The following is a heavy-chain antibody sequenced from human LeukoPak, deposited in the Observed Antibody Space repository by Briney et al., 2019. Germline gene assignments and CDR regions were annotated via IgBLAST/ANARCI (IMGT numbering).Heavy chain of an antibody. D-gene: IGHD6-19*01. CDR1: GYTFTDYY. V-gene: IGHV1-46*01. J-gene: IGHJ5*02. CDR3: TRTIGYRPVAGLKEKWFDP. CDR2: INPLRGIT. Sequence: ASVKVSCKASGYTFTDYYVHWVRQAPGLGLEWMGIINPLRGITIYAQKFQGRVTMTSDTSTNTVYMELSSLISEDTAVYYCTRTIGYRPVAGLKEKWFDPWGQGTLVTDSS.